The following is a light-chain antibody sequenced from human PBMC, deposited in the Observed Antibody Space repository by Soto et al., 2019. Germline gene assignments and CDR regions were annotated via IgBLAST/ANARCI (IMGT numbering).Light chain of an antibody. CDR3: QQHGTSPPWT. CDR2: GAS. J-gene: IGKJ1*01. Sequence: IVLTQSPATLSLSPGERATLSCRASQSVSSSYLAWYQQQPGQAPRLLIYGASSRATGIPDRFSGSGSGTDFTLTISRLEPEDFAVYYCQQHGTSPPWTFGQGTKVDI. V-gene: IGKV3-20*01. CDR1: QSVSSSY.